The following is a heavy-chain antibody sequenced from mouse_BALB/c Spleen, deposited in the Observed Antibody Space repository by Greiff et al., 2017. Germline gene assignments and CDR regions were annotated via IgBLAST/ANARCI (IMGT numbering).Heavy chain of an antibody. Sequence: VHVKQSGAELVRSGASVKLSCTASGFNIKDYYMHWVKQRPEQGLEWIGWIDPENGDTEYAPKFQGKATMTADTSSNTAYLQLSSLTSEDTAVYYCNYYGYFDYWGQGTTLTVSS. J-gene: IGHJ2*01. CDR1: GFNIKDYY. CDR2: IDPENGDT. D-gene: IGHD1-1*01. CDR3: NYYGYFDY. V-gene: IGHV14-4*02.